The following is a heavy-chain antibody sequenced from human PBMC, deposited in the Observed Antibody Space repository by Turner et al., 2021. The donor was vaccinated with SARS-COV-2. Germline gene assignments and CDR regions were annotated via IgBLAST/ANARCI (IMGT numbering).Heavy chain of an antibody. CDR2: IIPILGIA. J-gene: IGHJ4*02. V-gene: IGHV1-69*04. CDR3: ARAKFYYYDSSGYQYYFDY. CDR1: GGTFSSYA. Sequence: QVQLVQSGAAVKKPGSSVTVSCKASGGTFSSYAINWVRQAPGQGLEWMGRIIPILGIANYAQKFQGRVTITADKSTSTAYMELSSLRSDDTAVYYCARAKFYYYDSSGYQYYFDYWGQGTLVTVSS. D-gene: IGHD3-22*01.